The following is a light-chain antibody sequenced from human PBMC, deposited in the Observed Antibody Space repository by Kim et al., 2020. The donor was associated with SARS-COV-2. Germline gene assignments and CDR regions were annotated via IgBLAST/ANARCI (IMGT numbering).Light chain of an antibody. J-gene: IGLJ3*02. V-gene: IGLV10-54*02. CDR2: RNN. CDR1: SNIVGNQG. Sequence: LTQPPSVSKGLRQTATLTCTGNSNIVGNQGAAWLQQHQGHPPKLLSYRNNNRPSGISERFSASRSGHTASLTITGLQPEDEADYYCSALDSSLSWVF. CDR3: SALDSSLSWV.